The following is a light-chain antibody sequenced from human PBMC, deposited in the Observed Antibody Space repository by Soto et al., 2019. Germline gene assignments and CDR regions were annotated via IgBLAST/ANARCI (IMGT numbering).Light chain of an antibody. CDR3: QQYGSSPWT. Sequence: EIVLTQSPGTLSLSPGERATLSCRASQSVSSSYLAWYQQKPGQAPRLLIYGASSRATGIPDRFSGSGSGTDFTLIISGLEPEDFAVSYCQQYGSSPWTFGQGTKVEIK. CDR2: GAS. V-gene: IGKV3-20*01. J-gene: IGKJ1*01. CDR1: QSVSSSY.